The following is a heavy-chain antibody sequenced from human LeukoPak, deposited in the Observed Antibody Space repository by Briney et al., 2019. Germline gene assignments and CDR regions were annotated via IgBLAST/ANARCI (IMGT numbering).Heavy chain of an antibody. V-gene: IGHV3-30*03. CDR2: ISYDGTNK. J-gene: IGHJ6*02. CDR3: AREQITAPYYYYGMDV. D-gene: IGHD1-20*01. Sequence: GGSLRLSCAASGFTFRSYGMHWVRQAPGKGLDWVAVISYDGTNKYYANSVKGRFTISRDNSKNTLYLQMNSLRADDTAVYYCAREQITAPYYYYGMDVWGQGTTVTVSS. CDR1: GFTFRSYG.